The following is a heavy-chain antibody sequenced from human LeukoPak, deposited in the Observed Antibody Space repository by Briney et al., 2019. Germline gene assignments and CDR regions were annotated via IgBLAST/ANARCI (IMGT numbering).Heavy chain of an antibody. CDR2: IWYDGSNK. Sequence: GGSLRLSCAASGFTFSSYGMHWVRQAPGKGLEWVAVIWYDGSNKYYADSVKGRFTISRDNAKNTLFLEMNSLRDEDTAVYYCAGDYIWGRLFWGQGTLVTVSS. V-gene: IGHV3-33*01. CDR3: AGDYIWGRLF. CDR1: GFTFSSYG. J-gene: IGHJ4*01. D-gene: IGHD3-16*01.